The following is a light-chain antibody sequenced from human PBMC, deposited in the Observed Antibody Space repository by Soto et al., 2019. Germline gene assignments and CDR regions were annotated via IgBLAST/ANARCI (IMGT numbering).Light chain of an antibody. Sequence: QSALTQPPSASGSPGQSVTISCTGTSSDVGGYNFVSWYQQHPGKAPKFIIYEVSERPSGVPDRFSGSKSGNTASLTVSGLQAEDEADYYCSSYAGSNIVVFGGGTKLTVL. CDR2: EVS. CDR1: SSDVGGYNF. V-gene: IGLV2-8*01. CDR3: SSYAGSNIVV. J-gene: IGLJ2*01.